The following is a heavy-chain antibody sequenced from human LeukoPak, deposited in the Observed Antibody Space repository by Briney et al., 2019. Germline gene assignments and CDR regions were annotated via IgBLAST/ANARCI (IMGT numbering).Heavy chain of an antibody. D-gene: IGHD3-10*01. CDR1: GFTFSSYA. V-gene: IGHV3-30*04. J-gene: IGHJ4*02. Sequence: GESLRLSCAASGFTFSSYAMHWVRQAPGQGLEWVGVISYDGSNKYYDDSVKGRFTISRDNSKNTLYLQMSSLRAEDTAVDYCARGLHYYGSGRQVDYWGQGTLVTVSS. CDR3: ARGLHYYGSGRQVDY. CDR2: ISYDGSNK.